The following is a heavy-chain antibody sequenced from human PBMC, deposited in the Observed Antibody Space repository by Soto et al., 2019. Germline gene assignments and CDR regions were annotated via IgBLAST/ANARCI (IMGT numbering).Heavy chain of an antibody. D-gene: IGHD1-26*01. J-gene: IGHJ4*02. V-gene: IGHV3-9*01. Sequence: GGSLRLSCAASGFTFDDYAMHWVRQAPGKGLEWVSGISWNSGSIGYADSVKGRFTISRDNAKNSLYLQMNSLRAEDTALYYCAKDIGASETGYFDYWGQGTLVTVSS. CDR1: GFTFDDYA. CDR3: AKDIGASETGYFDY. CDR2: ISWNSGSI.